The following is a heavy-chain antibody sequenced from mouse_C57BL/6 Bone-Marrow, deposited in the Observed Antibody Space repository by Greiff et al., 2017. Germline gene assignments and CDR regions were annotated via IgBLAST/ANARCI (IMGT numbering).Heavy chain of an antibody. CDR3: ARDGSSYGYFDV. CDR2: IYPGSGST. V-gene: IGHV1-55*01. D-gene: IGHD1-1*01. CDR1: GYTFTSYW. Sequence: QVQLQQPGAELVKPGASVKMSCKASGYTFTSYWITWVKQRPGQGLEWIGDIYPGSGSTNYNEKFKSKATLTVATYSSTAYMQLSSLTSEDSAVYYCARDGSSYGYFDVWGTGTTVTVSS. J-gene: IGHJ1*03.